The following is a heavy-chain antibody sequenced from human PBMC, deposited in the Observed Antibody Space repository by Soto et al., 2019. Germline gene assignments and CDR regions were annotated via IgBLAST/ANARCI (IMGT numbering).Heavy chain of an antibody. Sequence: SATLSLTCTVSGGSISSYYWSWIRQPPGKGLEWIGYIYYSGSTNYNPSLKGRVTISVDTSKNQFSLKLSSVTAADTAVYYCARGGRFLEWLSSYYFDYWGQGTLVTVS. D-gene: IGHD3-3*01. CDR2: IYYSGST. CDR3: ARGGRFLEWLSSYYFDY. CDR1: GGSISSYY. V-gene: IGHV4-59*07. J-gene: IGHJ4*02.